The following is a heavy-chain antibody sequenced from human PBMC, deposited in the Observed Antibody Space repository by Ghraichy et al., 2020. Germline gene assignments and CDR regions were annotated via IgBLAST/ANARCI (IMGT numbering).Heavy chain of an antibody. CDR1: GFTFSSYA. V-gene: IGHV3-30-3*01. Sequence: GESLNISCAASGFTFSSYAMHWVRQAPGKGLEWVAVISYDGSNKYYADSVKGRFTISRDNSKNTLYLQMNSLRAEDTAVYYCARDRAAMGTGYHDYWGQGTLVTVSS. CDR2: ISYDGSNK. CDR3: ARDRAAMGTGYHDY. J-gene: IGHJ4*02. D-gene: IGHD5-18*01.